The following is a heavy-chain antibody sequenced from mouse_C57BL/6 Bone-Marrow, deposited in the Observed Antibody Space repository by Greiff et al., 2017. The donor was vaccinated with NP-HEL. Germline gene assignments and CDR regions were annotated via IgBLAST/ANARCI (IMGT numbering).Heavy chain of an antibody. CDR3: ARTTTVPAWFAY. CDR1: GFNIKNTY. J-gene: IGHJ3*01. Sequence: VQLKESVAELVRPGASVKLSCTASGFNIKNTYMTWVKQRPEQGLEWIGRIDPANGNTKYAPKFKGKATITADTSSNTAYLQLSSLTSDDTAIYYCARTTTVPAWFAYWGQGTLVTVSA. D-gene: IGHD1-1*01. V-gene: IGHV14-3*01. CDR2: IDPANGNT.